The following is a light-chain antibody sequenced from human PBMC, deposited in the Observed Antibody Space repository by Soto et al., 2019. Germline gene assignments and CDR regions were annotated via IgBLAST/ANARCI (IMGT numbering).Light chain of an antibody. CDR3: GSYTTSSNYV. V-gene: IGLV2-14*03. CDR2: DVS. CDR1: ISDVGSYNY. J-gene: IGLJ1*01. Sequence: QSVLTHPASVSGSPGQSITISCTGTISDVGSYNYVSWYQQYPGKAPKLMIYDVSTRPSGVSDRFSGSKSGNTASLTISGLRAEKEADYYCGSYTTSSNYVFGTGTKVTVL.